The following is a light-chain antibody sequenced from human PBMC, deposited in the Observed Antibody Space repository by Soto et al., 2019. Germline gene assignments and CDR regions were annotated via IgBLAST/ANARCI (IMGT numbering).Light chain of an antibody. V-gene: IGLV2-14*01. CDR3: SSYTSSSTLEV. CDR2: EVS. CDR1: SSDVGDYNY. Sequence: QSVLAQPASVSGSPGQSITISCTGTSSDVGDYNYVSWYQQHPGKAPKLMIYEVSNRPSGVSNRFSGSKSGNTASLTISGLQAEDEADYYCSSYTSSSTLEVFGTGTKGTVL. J-gene: IGLJ1*01.